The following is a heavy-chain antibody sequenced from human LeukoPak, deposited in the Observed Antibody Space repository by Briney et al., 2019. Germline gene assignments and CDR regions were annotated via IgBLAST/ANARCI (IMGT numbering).Heavy chain of an antibody. J-gene: IGHJ4*02. CDR1: GGSISSGDYY. D-gene: IGHD1-26*01. CDR2: IYYSGST. CDR3: ARSPVGTTFFGY. V-gene: IGHV4-30-4*01. Sequence: SETLSLTCTVSGGSISSGDYYWSWIRQPPGKGLDWIGYIYYSGSTFYNPALKSRIIMSVDTPKNQFSLKLSSVTAADTAVYYCARSPVGTTFFGYWGQGTLVTVSS.